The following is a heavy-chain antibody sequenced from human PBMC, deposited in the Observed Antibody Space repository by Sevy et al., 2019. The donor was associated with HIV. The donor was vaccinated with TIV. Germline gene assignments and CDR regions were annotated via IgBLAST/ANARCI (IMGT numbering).Heavy chain of an antibody. Sequence: WGSLRLSCAVSGFSFDSYGMTWVRQAPGKGLEWVSGISGSGTRTYYADSVKGRFSISRDNSKNRLYLQMNSLRSEETAIYYCAKGGGGHYDPDEIGYYFYYYNMDVWGKGTTVTVSS. D-gene: IGHD3-22*01. J-gene: IGHJ6*03. V-gene: IGHV3-23*01. CDR2: ISGSGTRT. CDR1: GFSFDSYG. CDR3: AKGGGGHYDPDEIGYYFYYYNMDV.